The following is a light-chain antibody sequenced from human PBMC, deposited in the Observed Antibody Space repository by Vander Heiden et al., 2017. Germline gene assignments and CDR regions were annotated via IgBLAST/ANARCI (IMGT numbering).Light chain of an antibody. CDR2: QDS. J-gene: IGLJ2*01. CDR3: QAGDSSTVV. V-gene: IGLV3-1*01. CDR1: QLRANY. Sequence: SYALPQPPSLSVSPGQPASIPCSVDQLRANYASWSQQKPGHSPVLVINQDSKRPSGIPERFSGSNEGNTATLTISGTQDMEEADDYCQAGDSSTVVFGGGTKLTVL.